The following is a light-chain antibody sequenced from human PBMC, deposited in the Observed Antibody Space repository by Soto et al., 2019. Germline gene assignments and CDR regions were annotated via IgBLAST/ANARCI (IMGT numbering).Light chain of an antibody. Sequence: EIVMTQSPATLSVSPGEGATLSCKASQNVYNNLAWYQQRPGQPPRLLIYDASTRATGISARFSGSGYGTEFTLTFSSLHSEDFAVYSCQLCRNCLHTLGGGTKVDSK. CDR1: QNVYNN. CDR3: QLCRNCLHT. V-gene: IGKV3-15*01. J-gene: IGKJ4*01. CDR2: DAS.